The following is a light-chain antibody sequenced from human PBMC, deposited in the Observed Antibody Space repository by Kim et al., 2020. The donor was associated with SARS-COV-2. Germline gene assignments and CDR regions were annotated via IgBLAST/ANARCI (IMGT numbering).Light chain of an antibody. V-gene: IGLV7-46*01. CDR2: DTS. CDR1: TGAVTSGHY. Sequence: AVVTQEPSLTVSPGGTVTLTCDSSTGAVTSGHYPYWFQQKPGQAPRTLISDTSNKHSWTPARFSGSLLGGKAALTLSGAQPEDEADYYCLLSYSGAWVFGGGTQLTVL. J-gene: IGLJ3*02. CDR3: LLSYSGAWV.